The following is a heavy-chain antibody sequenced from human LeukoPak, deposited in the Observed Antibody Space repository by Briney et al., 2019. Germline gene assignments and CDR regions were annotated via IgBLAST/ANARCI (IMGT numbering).Heavy chain of an antibody. Sequence: GASVKVSCKASGYTFTGYYMHWVRQAPGQGLEWMGWINPNSGGTNYAQKFQGRVTMTRDTSISTAYMELSRLRSDDTAVYYCASWQVDIVATTFVDYWGQGTLVTASS. D-gene: IGHD5-12*01. V-gene: IGHV1-2*02. CDR3: ASWQVDIVATTFVDY. J-gene: IGHJ4*02. CDR2: INPNSGGT. CDR1: GYTFTGYY.